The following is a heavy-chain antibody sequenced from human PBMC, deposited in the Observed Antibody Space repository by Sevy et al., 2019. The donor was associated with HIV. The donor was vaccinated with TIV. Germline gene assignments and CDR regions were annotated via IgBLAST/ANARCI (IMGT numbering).Heavy chain of an antibody. CDR1: GFSFSSYA. J-gene: IGHJ3*02. D-gene: IGHD3-22*01. V-gene: IGHV3-23*01. CDR3: AGARYDTSGSFDAFDI. CDR2: IFGSGDVT. Sequence: GGSLRLSCAASGFSFSSYAMNWVRQAPGKGLEWVSTIFGSGDVTYYADSVKGRFTISRDKSKNTIYLQMDSLRAEDTGVYYCAGARYDTSGSFDAFDIWGQGTMVTVSS.